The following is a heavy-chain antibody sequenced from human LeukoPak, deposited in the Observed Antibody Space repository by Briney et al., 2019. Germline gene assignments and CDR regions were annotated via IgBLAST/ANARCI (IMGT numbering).Heavy chain of an antibody. CDR1: GYSISSSYY. V-gene: IGHV4-38-2*02. J-gene: IGHJ4*02. D-gene: IGHD3-9*01. CDR2: IYHSGST. CDR3: ARLGDSFDYDILTGYYSLFDY. Sequence: SETLSLTCTVSGYSISSSYYWGWIRQPPVKGLEWIGSIYHSGSTYYNPSLKSRVTISLDTSKNQFSLKLSSVTAADTAVYYCARLGDSFDYDILTGYYSLFDYWGQGTLVTVSS.